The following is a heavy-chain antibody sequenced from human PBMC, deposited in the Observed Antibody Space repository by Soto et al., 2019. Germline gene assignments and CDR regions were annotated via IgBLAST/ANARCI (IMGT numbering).Heavy chain of an antibody. CDR1: GFTFSNYW. CDR2: IRQDGNEK. D-gene: IGHD4-17*01. V-gene: IGHV3-7*01. CDR3: ARSPDYGPHFDL. Sequence: EVQLVESGGGLVQPGGSLRLSCADSGFTFSNYWMSWVRQAPGKGLEWVANIRQDGNEKYYVDSVKGRFTISRDNAKNSLSLQMHSLRAEEPAVYYCARSPDYGPHFDLWGRGTLVTVSS. J-gene: IGHJ2*01.